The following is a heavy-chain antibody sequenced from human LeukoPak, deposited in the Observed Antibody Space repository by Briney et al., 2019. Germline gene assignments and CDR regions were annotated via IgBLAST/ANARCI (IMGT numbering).Heavy chain of an antibody. CDR3: AIAVAASGRGAFDI. CDR1: GYTFTSYG. Sequence: GASVKVSCKASGYTFTSYGISWVRQAPGQGLEWMGWISAYNGNTNYAQKLQGRVTMTTDTSTSTVYMELRSLRSDVTAVYYCAIAVAASGRGAFDIWGQGTMVTVSS. CDR2: ISAYNGNT. D-gene: IGHD6-19*01. V-gene: IGHV1-18*01. J-gene: IGHJ3*02.